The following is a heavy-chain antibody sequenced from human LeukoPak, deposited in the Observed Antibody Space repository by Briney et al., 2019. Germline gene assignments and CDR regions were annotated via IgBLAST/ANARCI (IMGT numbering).Heavy chain of an antibody. CDR2: ISWDSGSV. Sequence: SLRLSCAASGFTFDNYAMHWVRQAPGKGLEWVSGISWDSGSVECADSVKGRFIISRDNAKSSLFLQMSSLRAEDTALYYCVKEPTERYYIDYWGQGTLVTVSS. CDR1: GFTFDNYA. J-gene: IGHJ4*02. D-gene: IGHD1-1*01. V-gene: IGHV3-9*01. CDR3: VKEPTERYYIDY.